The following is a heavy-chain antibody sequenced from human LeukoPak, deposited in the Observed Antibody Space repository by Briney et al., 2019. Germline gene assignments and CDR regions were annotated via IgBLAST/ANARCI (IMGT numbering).Heavy chain of an antibody. D-gene: IGHD3-3*01. Sequence: PGGSLRLSCAASGFTFSSYSMNWVRQAPGKGLEWVAYISSSSSTIYYADSVKGRFTISRDNAKNSLYLQMNSLRDEDTAVYCCARDTRFLEWLLGGYFDYWGQGTLVTVSS. CDR2: ISSSSSTI. J-gene: IGHJ4*02. CDR1: GFTFSSYS. V-gene: IGHV3-48*02. CDR3: ARDTRFLEWLLGGYFDY.